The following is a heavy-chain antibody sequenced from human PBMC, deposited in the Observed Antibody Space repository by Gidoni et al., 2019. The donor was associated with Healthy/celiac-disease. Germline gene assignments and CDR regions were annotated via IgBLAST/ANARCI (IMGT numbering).Heavy chain of an antibody. CDR1: GGTFRSYA. Sequence: QVQLVQSGAEVKKPGSPVKVSCKASGGTFRSYALSWVRQAPGQGLEWLGRVIPILGIANYAQKFQGRVTITADKSTSTAYMELSSLRSEDTAVYYCARDSRGAAAGTFVHWGQGTLVTVSS. CDR3: ARDSRGAAAGTFVH. J-gene: IGHJ4*02. D-gene: IGHD6-13*01. CDR2: VIPILGIA. V-gene: IGHV1-69*09.